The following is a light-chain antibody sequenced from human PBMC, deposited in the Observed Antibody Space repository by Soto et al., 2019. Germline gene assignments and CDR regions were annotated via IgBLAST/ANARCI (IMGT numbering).Light chain of an antibody. CDR1: GSNIGAGYA. J-gene: IGLJ3*02. CDR3: QSYDSSLTGSTV. CDR2: DNI. V-gene: IGLV1-40*01. Sequence: QSALTQPPSVSGAPGQRVTISCTGAGSNIGAGYAVHWYQQLPGAAPKLLIYDNISRPSGVPDRFSGSKSGSSASLAITGLQADDEAVYYCQSYDSSLTGSTVFAGGTKLTVL.